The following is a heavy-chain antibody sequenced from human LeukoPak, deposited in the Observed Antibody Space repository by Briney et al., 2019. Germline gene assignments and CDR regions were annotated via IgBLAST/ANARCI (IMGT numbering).Heavy chain of an antibody. V-gene: IGHV1-2*02. CDR1: GYTFTCYY. J-gene: IGHJ3*02. Sequence: ASVKVSCKASGYTFTCYYMHWVRQAPGQGLEWMGWINPDSGGTNYAQKFQGRVTMTRDTSISTAYMELSRLRSDDTAVYYCAGPACGSTTCYGDDTFDIWGQGTMVTVSS. CDR3: AGPACGSTTCYGDDTFDI. CDR2: INPDSGGT. D-gene: IGHD2-2*01.